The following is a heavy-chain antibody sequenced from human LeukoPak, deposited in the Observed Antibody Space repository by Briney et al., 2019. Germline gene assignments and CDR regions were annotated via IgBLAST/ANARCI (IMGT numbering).Heavy chain of an antibody. CDR3: ARAAYSGSYHSDY. CDR2: IYYSGST. Sequence: SETLSLTCTVSGGSVNSGSYYRNWIRQPPGKGLEWIGYIYYSGSTNYNPSLKSRVTISVDTSKNQFSLKLSSVTAADTAVYYCARAAYSGSYHSDYWGQGTLVTVSS. CDR1: GGSVNSGSYY. D-gene: IGHD1-26*01. V-gene: IGHV4-61*01. J-gene: IGHJ4*02.